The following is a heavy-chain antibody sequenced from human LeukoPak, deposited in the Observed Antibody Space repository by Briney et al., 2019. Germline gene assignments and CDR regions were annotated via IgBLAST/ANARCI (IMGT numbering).Heavy chain of an antibody. CDR2: INPNSGGT. D-gene: IGHD5-24*01. CDR3: ARDRGEMAISY. V-gene: IGHV1-2*06. CDR1: GYTFIDYW. Sequence: ASLKVSCKASGYTFIDYWMHWVRQAPGQGLEWMGRINPNSGGTNYAQKFQGRVTMTRDTSISTAYMELSRLRSDDTAVYYCARDRGEMAISYWGQGTLVTVSS. J-gene: IGHJ4*02.